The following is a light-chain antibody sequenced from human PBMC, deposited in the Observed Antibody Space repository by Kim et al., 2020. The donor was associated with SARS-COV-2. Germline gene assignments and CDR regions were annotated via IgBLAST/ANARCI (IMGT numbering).Light chain of an antibody. J-gene: IGLJ3*02. CDR3: SSYTSSSTRV. Sequence: LTQPASVSGSPGQSITISCTGTSSDVGGYNYVSWYQQHPGKAPKLMIYDVSNRPSGVSNRFSGSKSGNTASLTISGLQAEDEADYYCSSYTSSSTRVFGGGTQLTV. CDR1: SSDVGGYNY. V-gene: IGLV2-14*03. CDR2: DVS.